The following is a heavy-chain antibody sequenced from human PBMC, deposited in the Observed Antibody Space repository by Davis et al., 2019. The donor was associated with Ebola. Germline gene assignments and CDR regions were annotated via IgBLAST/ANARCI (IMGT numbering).Heavy chain of an antibody. V-gene: IGHV4-38-2*01. CDR2: IYPSGST. CDR1: DYSIRTTYY. J-gene: IGHJ6*03. Sequence: PSETLSLTCSVSDYSIRTTYYWAWVRQAPGRGLEWIGSIYPSGSTNYSPSLKSRLTISIDTSTNQVSLRLNSVTAADTAVYYCAMYYYMDVWGKGTTVTVSS. CDR3: AMYYYMDV.